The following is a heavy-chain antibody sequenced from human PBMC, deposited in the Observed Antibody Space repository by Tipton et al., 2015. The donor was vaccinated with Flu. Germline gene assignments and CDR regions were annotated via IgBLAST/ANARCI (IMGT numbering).Heavy chain of an antibody. CDR1: GGSISSYY. Sequence: TLSLTCTVSGGSISSYYWSWIRQPPGKGLEWIGYIYYSGSTNYNPSLTSRVTISVDTSKNQFSLKLSSVTAADTAVYYCARVGGSSYYYYGMDVWGQGTTVNVSS. D-gene: IGHD1-26*01. CDR3: ARVGGSSYYYYGMDV. V-gene: IGHV4-59*01. CDR2: IYYSGST. J-gene: IGHJ6*02.